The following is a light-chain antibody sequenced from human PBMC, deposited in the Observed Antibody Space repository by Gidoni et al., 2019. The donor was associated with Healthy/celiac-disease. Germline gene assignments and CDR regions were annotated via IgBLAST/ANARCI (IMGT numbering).Light chain of an antibody. CDR1: QSVNSN. V-gene: IGKV3-15*01. J-gene: IGKJ1*01. CDR2: GAS. CDR3: QQYNNWPPWT. Sequence: EIVMTQSPATLSVSPGERATLSCRASQSVNSNLAWYQQKPGQAPRLLIDGASTRATGVPARCSGSGSGTEFTLTISSLQSEDFVVYYCQQYNNWPPWTFGQXTKVEIK.